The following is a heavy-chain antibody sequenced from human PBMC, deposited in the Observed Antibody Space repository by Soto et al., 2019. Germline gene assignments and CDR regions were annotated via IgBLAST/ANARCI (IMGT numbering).Heavy chain of an antibody. J-gene: IGHJ2*01. D-gene: IGHD6-19*01. CDR2: INAGNGNT. CDR1: GYTFSNYG. CDR3: ARSGYSSGWYHWYFDF. V-gene: IGHV1-3*01. Sequence: QVHLVQSGAEVKKPGASVKLYCKASGYTFSNYGIHWVRQAPGQRLEWIGWINAGNGNTKYSEKFQGRVTMTRDTSASTAYMELSSLRSEDTAVYFCARSGYSSGWYHWYFDFWGRGTLVTVSS.